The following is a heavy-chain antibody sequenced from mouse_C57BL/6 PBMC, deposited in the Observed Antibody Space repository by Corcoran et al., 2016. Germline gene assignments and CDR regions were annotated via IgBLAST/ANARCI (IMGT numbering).Heavy chain of an antibody. V-gene: IGHV3-6*01. CDR3: ARGGTGYAMDY. J-gene: IGHJ4*01. D-gene: IGHD3-3*01. CDR2: ISYDGSN. Sequence: DVQLQESGPGLVKPSQSLSLTCSVTGYSITSGYYWNWIRQFPGNKLEWMGYISYDGSNNYKPSLKNRISITRDTSKNQFFLKLNSVTTEDPATDYCARGGTGYAMDYWGQGTSVTVSS. CDR1: GYSITSGYY.